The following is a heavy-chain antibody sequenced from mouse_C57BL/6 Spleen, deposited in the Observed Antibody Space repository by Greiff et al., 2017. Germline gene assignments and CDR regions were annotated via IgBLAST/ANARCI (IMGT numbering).Heavy chain of an antibody. D-gene: IGHD2-4*01. J-gene: IGHJ4*01. Sequence: QVQLKQPGAELVKPGASVKLSCKASGYTFTSYWMHWVKQRPGQGLEWIGMIHPTSGSTNYNEKFKSKATLTVDKSSSTAYMQLSSLTSEDSAVYYCARSPLCDYDAGDAMDYWGQGTSVTVSS. CDR1: GYTFTSYW. CDR3: ARSPLCDYDAGDAMDY. V-gene: IGHV1-64*01. CDR2: IHPTSGST.